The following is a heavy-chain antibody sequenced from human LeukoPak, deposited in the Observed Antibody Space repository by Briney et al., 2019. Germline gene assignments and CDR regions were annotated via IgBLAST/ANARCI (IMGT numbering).Heavy chain of an antibody. V-gene: IGHV1-18*01. CDR3: ARTYSSSWYGGY. D-gene: IGHD6-13*01. J-gene: IGHJ4*02. Sequence: ASVKVSCKVSGYTFTNYGISWVRQAPGQGLEWMGWISAYNGNTNYAQNLQGRVTMTTDTSTSTAYMELRSLRSDDTAVYYCARTYSSSWYGGYWGQGTLVTVSS. CDR2: ISAYNGNT. CDR1: GYTFTNYG.